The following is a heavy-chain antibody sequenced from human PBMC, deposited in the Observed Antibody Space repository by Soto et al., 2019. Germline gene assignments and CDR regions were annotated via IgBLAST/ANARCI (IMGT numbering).Heavy chain of an antibody. J-gene: IGHJ4*02. CDR1: GYTFGHFY. D-gene: IGHD3-9*01. Sequence: GASVKVSCKASGYTFGHFYITWVRQAPGQGLEWMGAISPHNRNTNYAEKFRGRVTMTTDTSTTTAYMELRSLRSDDTAVYYCARDEGGYDILTGYYKAHHFDQWGQGALVTVS. CDR3: ARDEGGYDILTGYYKAHHFDQ. V-gene: IGHV1-18*01. CDR2: ISPHNRNT.